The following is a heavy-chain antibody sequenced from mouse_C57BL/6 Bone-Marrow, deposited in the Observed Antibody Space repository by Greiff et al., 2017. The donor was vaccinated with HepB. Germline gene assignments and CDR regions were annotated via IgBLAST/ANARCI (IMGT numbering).Heavy chain of an antibody. Sequence: VQLQQSGAELMKPGASVKLSCQATGYTFTGYWIEWVKQRPGHGLEWLGEIFPGSGSTNYNEKFKGKATFTADTSSNTDYMQLSSLTDEASAIYYSARRTVVPYHFDYWGQGTTLTVSS. CDR1: GYTFTGYW. D-gene: IGHD1-1*01. J-gene: IGHJ2*01. CDR2: IFPGSGST. CDR3: ARRTVVPYHFDY. V-gene: IGHV1-9*01.